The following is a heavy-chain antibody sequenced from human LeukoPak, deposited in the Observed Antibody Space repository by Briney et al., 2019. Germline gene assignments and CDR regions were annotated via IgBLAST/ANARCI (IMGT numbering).Heavy chain of an antibody. J-gene: IGHJ4*02. CDR3: ARQSTSSGYLDY. Sequence: SETLSLTCAVYGGSFSDYYWSWIRQPPGKGLEWIGEINHSGSTNYNPSLKSRVTISVDTSKNQFSLKLTSVTAADTALYFCARQSTSSGYLDYWGQGTLVTVSS. D-gene: IGHD3-22*01. CDR1: GGSFSDYY. V-gene: IGHV4-34*01. CDR2: INHSGST.